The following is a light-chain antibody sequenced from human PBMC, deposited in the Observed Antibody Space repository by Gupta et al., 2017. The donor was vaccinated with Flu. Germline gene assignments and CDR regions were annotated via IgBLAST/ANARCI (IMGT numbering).Light chain of an antibody. CDR2: ETS. V-gene: IGLV3-1*01. J-gene: IGLJ2*01. Sequence: SYYLTQPPPVSVSPGQTARITCSGDKLGDGYNCWYQKKPGQSPLLIIYETSKRPSGIPERFSGSSSGNTATLTITGTQAVDEADYYCQAWDSRVVFGGGTKLTVL. CDR3: QAWDSRVV. CDR1: KLGDGY.